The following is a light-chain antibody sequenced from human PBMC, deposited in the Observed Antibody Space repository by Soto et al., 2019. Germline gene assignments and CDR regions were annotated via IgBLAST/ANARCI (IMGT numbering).Light chain of an antibody. CDR3: QQSYSTWLT. CDR1: QSLSSY. J-gene: IGKJ4*02. V-gene: IGKV1-39*01. CDR2: AAS. Sequence: DIQMTQSPSSLSASVGDRVTITCRASQSLSSYLNWYQQKPGKATKLLIYAASSLHSGVPSRFSGSGSGTDFTLTISSLQPEDCATYYCQQSYSTWLTFGGGTKVEIK.